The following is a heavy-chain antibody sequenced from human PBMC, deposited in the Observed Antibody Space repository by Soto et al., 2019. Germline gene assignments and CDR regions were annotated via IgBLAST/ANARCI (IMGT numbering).Heavy chain of an antibody. V-gene: IGHV3-15*01. CDR2: IKSKTDGETT. CDR3: VTEDDYIWGSYRPKYFPH. J-gene: IGHJ1*01. D-gene: IGHD3-16*02. CDR1: GFTFSKAW. Sequence: EVQLVESGGGLVKPGGSLRLSCAASGFTFSKAWMSWVRQAPGKGLEWVGRIKSKTDGETTDYAAPVKGRFTISRDDSKNTLFLQMNSLKTEDTAVYYCVTEDDYIWGSYRPKYFPHWGQGTLVTVSS.